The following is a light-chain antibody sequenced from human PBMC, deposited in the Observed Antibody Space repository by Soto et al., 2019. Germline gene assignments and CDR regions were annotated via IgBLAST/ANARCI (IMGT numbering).Light chain of an antibody. J-gene: IGKJ5*01. CDR2: VAS. V-gene: IGKV3-15*01. CDR3: QQYNNWPPTT. CDR1: QSVNSN. Sequence: EIVMTQSPATLSLSPGERATLSCRASQSVNSNLAWYQQRPGQAPRLLIYVASTRAPGIPARFSGSGSGTEFTLTISSLQSEDFAVYYCQQYNNWPPTTFGQGTRLETK.